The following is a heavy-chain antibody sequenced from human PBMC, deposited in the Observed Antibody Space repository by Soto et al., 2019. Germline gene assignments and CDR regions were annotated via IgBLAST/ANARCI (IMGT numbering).Heavy chain of an antibody. CDR3: ARDRGYCSGGSCGWFDP. CDR2: IYSGGST. D-gene: IGHD2-15*01. CDR1: MFTVSSNY. J-gene: IGHJ5*02. Sequence: GGSVSLSRGACMFTVSSNYMVWGLQAPGKGLEWVSVIYSGGSTYYADSVKGRFTISRDNSKNTLYLQMNSLRAEDTAVYYCARDRGYCSGGSCGWFDPWGQGTLVTVSS. V-gene: IGHV3-53*01.